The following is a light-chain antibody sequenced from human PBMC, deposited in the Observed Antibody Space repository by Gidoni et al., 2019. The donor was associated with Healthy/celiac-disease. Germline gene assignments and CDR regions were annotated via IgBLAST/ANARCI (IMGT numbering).Light chain of an antibody. Sequence: SYLLTQHTSVSVAPEQTARITCGGNNIGSKSVHWYQQKPGQAPVLVVYDDSDRPSGIPERLSGSNSGNTATLTISRVEAGDEADYYCQVWDSSSDHVVFGGGTKLTVL. V-gene: IGLV3-21*02. CDR1: NIGSKS. CDR3: QVWDSSSDHVV. J-gene: IGLJ2*01. CDR2: DDS.